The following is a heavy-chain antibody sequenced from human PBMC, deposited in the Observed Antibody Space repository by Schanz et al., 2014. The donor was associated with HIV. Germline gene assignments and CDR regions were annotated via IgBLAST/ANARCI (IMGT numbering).Heavy chain of an antibody. CDR3: AKDMGGVVPAAPFYYYGMDV. CDR2: ISGSGAGT. D-gene: IGHD2-2*01. Sequence: AQLVEFGGGVVQPGTSLRLSCEGSGFSFSDYGMHWVRQAPDKGLEWVSTISGSGAGTYYADSVKGRFTISRDNSKNTLFLQMNSLRAEDTALYYCAKDMGGVVPAAPFYYYGMDVWGQGTTVTVSS. J-gene: IGHJ6*02. V-gene: IGHV3-23*04. CDR1: GFSFSDYG.